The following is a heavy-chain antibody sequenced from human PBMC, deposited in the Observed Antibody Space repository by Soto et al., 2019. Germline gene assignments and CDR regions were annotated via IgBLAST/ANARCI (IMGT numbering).Heavy chain of an antibody. V-gene: IGHV4-31*03. D-gene: IGHD3-9*01. CDR1: GGSISSGGYY. CDR3: ARLGYFDPFDY. Sequence: PSETLSLTCTVSGGSISSGGYYWSWIRQHPGKGLEWIGYIYYSGSTYYNPSLKSRVTISVDTSKNQFSLKLSSVTAADTAVYYCARLGYFDPFDYWGQGALVTVSS. J-gene: IGHJ4*02. CDR2: IYYSGST.